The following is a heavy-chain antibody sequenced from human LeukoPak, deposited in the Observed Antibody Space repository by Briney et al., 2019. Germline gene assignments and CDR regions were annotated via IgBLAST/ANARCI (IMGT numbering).Heavy chain of an antibody. J-gene: IGHJ6*03. D-gene: IGHD4-17*01. V-gene: IGHV3-21*01. Sequence: GGSLRLSCAASGFTFSSYSMNWVRQAPGKGLEWVSFISSSSSYIYYAVSLKGRFTISRDNAKNSLYLQMNTLRGEDTAVYYCARDPTRLRYMDVWGKGTTVTISS. CDR1: GFTFSSYS. CDR2: ISSSSSYI. CDR3: ARDPTRLRYMDV.